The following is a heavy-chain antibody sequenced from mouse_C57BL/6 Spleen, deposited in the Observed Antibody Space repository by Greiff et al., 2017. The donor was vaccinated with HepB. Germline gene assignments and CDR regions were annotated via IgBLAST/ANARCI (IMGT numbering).Heavy chain of an antibody. CDR3: ARAYSLYYAMDY. D-gene: IGHD2-10*01. J-gene: IGHJ4*01. CDR2: IYPRSGNT. Sequence: QVQLKESGAELARPGASVKLSCKASGYTFTSYGISWVKQRTGQGLEWIGEIYPRSGNTYYNEKFKGKATLTADKSSSTAYMELRSLTSEDSAVYFCARAYSLYYAMDYWGQGTSVTVSS. CDR1: GYTFTSYG. V-gene: IGHV1-81*01.